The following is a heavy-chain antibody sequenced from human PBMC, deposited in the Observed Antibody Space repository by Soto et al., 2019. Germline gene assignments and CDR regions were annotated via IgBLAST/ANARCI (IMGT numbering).Heavy chain of an antibody. D-gene: IGHD3-16*01. J-gene: IGHJ5*02. CDR2: IYHTGSA. CDR3: ARLDFGDLHLFSRWFDP. Sequence: QVQLQESGPGLVKPSETLSLTCSVSGGSIDSGGFYWAWIRQIPGKVLEWIGYIYHTGSAHYNPSRKSRASWSVDRSKHQFSLSLTSLTAADTAVYFCARLDFGDLHLFSRWFDPWGQGVLVTVSS. V-gene: IGHV4-31*03. CDR1: GGSIDSGGFY.